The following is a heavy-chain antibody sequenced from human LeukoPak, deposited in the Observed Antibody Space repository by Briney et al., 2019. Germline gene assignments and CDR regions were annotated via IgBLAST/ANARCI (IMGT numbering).Heavy chain of an antibody. CDR2: INHSGST. CDR3: ARAGYDILANPYYGMDV. CDR1: GFTFSSYS. V-gene: IGHV4-34*01. D-gene: IGHD3-9*01. Sequence: GSLRLSCAASGFTFSSYSMNWVRQPPGKGLEWIGEINHSGSTNYNPSLKSRVTMSVDTSKNQFSLKLSSVTAADTAVYYCARAGYDILANPYYGMDVWGQGTTVTVSS. J-gene: IGHJ6*02.